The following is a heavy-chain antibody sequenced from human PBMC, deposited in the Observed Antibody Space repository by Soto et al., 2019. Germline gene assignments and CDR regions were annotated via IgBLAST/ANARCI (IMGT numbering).Heavy chain of an antibody. J-gene: IGHJ6*02. Sequence: QVQLVQSGAEVKKPGASVKVSCTASGYTFINYGISWVRQAPGQGLEWMGWISGYNGNTNSAQKLQGRVTMTTDTSTSTAYMELRSLRFDDTAVYYCARGSTVVTPSYYYGMDVWGQGTTVTVSS. CDR2: ISGYNGNT. D-gene: IGHD2-21*02. V-gene: IGHV1-18*01. CDR3: ARGSTVVTPSYYYGMDV. CDR1: GYTFINYG.